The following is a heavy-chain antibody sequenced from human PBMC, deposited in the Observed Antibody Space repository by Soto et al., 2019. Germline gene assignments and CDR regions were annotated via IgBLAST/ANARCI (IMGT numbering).Heavy chain of an antibody. D-gene: IGHD2-21*02. CDR2: ISISCRYI. CDR1: GFTFSFYT. V-gene: IGHV3-21*05. Sequence: EVQLVESGGGLVKPGGSLRLSCAASGFTFSFYTINWVCQAPGKGLEWVAFISISCRYIYYADSVKGRLPISRDNAENSLFLQMDSLRAEDMSVYFCARDLAPSFIAVTGDVVFDVWGQATMVTVSS. J-gene: IGHJ3*01. CDR3: ARDLAPSFIAVTGDVVFDV.